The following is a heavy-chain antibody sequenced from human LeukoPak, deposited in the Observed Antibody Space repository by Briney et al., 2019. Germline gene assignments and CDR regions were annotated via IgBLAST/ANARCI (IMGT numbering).Heavy chain of an antibody. D-gene: IGHD6-13*01. Sequence: SQTLSLTCTVSGGSISSGGYYWSWIRQHPGKGLEWIGYICYSGSTYYNPSLKSRVTISVDTSKNQFSLKLSSVTAADTAVYHCARGMAAAGVDYWGQGTLVTVSS. CDR3: ARGMAAAGVDY. J-gene: IGHJ4*02. V-gene: IGHV4-31*03. CDR2: ICYSGST. CDR1: GGSISSGGYY.